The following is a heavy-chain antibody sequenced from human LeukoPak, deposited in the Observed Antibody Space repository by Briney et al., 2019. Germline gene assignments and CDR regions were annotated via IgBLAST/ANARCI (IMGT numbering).Heavy chain of an antibody. D-gene: IGHD5-18*01. CDR3: ARARNSYGSPYYYYGMDV. J-gene: IGHJ6*02. Sequence: ASVKVSCTASVYTFTRYYMHWVRHAPGQGLERMGWINPHRGGTNYAQKVQGRVTMTRDTSISTAYMELSRLRSDDTAVYYCARARNSYGSPYYYYGMDVWGQGTTVTVSS. CDR2: INPHRGGT. CDR1: VYTFTRYY. V-gene: IGHV1-2*02.